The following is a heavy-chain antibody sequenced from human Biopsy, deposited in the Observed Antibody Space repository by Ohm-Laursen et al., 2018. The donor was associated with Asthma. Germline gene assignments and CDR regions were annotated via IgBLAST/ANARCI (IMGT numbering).Heavy chain of an antibody. D-gene: IGHD6-13*01. Sequence: SSVKVSCKASGYTFTSYGISWVRQAPGQGLEWMGWISAYNGNTNYAQKLQGRVTMTTDTSISTAYMEVSRLRSDDTAVYYCARGQKSAGDRWFDPWGQGTLVTVSS. CDR1: GYTFTSYG. CDR2: ISAYNGNT. CDR3: ARGQKSAGDRWFDP. J-gene: IGHJ5*02. V-gene: IGHV1-18*04.